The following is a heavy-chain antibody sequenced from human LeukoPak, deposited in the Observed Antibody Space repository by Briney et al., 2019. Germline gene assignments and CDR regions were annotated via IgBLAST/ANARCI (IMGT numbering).Heavy chain of an antibody. CDR3: ARGAITMTVVVMNNWFDP. V-gene: IGHV1-2*02. J-gene: IGHJ5*02. D-gene: IGHD3-22*01. CDR1: VYTFTCYY. CDR2: INPNSGGT. Sequence: ASVNVSCKASVYTFTCYYMHWVRQAPGQGLEWMEWINPNSGGTNYAQKFQGRVTMTRDTSISTAYMELSRLRSDDTAVYYCARGAITMTVVVMNNWFDPWGQGTLVTVSS.